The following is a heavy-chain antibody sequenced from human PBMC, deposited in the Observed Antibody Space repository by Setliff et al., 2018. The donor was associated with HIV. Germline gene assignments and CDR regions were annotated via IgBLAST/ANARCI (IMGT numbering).Heavy chain of an antibody. D-gene: IGHD6-19*01. J-gene: IGHJ6*02. CDR1: NYSISSAYY. CDR2: IYHSGST. V-gene: IGHV4-38-2*01. CDR3: ARRPAGAVAGGYGMDV. Sequence: PSEPLSLTCAVSNYSISSAYYWGWIRHPPGKGLEWIGSIYHSGSTYYNPSLKSRVTISVYTSKNQLSLKLSSVTAADTAVYYCARRPAGAVAGGYGMDVWGQGTTVTVSS.